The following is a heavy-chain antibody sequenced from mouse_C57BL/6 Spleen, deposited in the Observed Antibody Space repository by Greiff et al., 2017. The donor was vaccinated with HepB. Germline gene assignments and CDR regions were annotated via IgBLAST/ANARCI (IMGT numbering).Heavy chain of an antibody. CDR1: GYAFSSSW. Sequence: QVQLKESGPELVKPGASVKISCKASGYAFSSSWMNWVKQRPGKGLEWIGRIYPGDGDTNYNGKFKGKATLTADKSSSTAYMQLSSLTSEDSAVYFCARERASGITTVVDYWGQGTTLTVSS. V-gene: IGHV1-82*01. J-gene: IGHJ2*01. D-gene: IGHD1-1*01. CDR3: ARERASGITTVVDY. CDR2: IYPGDGDT.